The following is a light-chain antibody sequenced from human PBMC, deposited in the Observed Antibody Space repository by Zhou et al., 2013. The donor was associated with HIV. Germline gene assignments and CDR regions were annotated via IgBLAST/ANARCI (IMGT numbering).Light chain of an antibody. CDR3: MQGAHWPPWT. J-gene: IGKJ1*01. Sequence: DVVMTQSPLSLPVTLGQPASISCRSSQSLVHSDGNTYLNWFQQRPGQSPRRLIYRVSKRESGVPDRISGSGSDTDFTLTINRAEAEDVGIYYCMQGAHWPPWTFGQGTRVE. CDR2: RVS. CDR1: QSLVHSDGNTY. V-gene: IGKV2-30*02.